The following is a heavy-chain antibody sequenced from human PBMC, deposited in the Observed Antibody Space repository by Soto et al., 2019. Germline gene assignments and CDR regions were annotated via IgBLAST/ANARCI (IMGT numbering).Heavy chain of an antibody. CDR1: GHSINHYY. CDR3: ARTLRLNTAGGGAFRTLYCYFEL. V-gene: IGHV4-4*07. J-gene: IGHJ2*01. Sequence: TLTLTCALSGHSINHYYWNWIRQSAGKGLEWIGRVYSSGKTNYNPSFESRGSVSVDLAKSQVSLNLNSVTAADTALYYCARTLRLNTAGGGAFRTLYCYFELWGRGTRVAVAS. D-gene: IGHD2-21*01. CDR2: VYSSGKT.